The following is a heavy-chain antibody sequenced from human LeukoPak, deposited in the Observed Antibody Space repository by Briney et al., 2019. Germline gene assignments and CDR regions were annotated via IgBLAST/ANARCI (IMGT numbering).Heavy chain of an antibody. Sequence: ASVKVSCKASGHTFTSYAMRWVRQAPGQRLEWMGWINAGNGNTKYSQKFQGRVTITRDTSASTAYMELSSLRSEDTAVYYCARGLVVAARGWFDPWGQGTLVTVSS. CDR2: INAGNGNT. CDR1: GHTFTSYA. J-gene: IGHJ5*02. V-gene: IGHV1-3*01. D-gene: IGHD2-15*01. CDR3: ARGLVVAARGWFDP.